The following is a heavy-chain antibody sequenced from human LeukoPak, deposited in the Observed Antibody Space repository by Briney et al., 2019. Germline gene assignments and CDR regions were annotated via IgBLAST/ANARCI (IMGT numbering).Heavy chain of an antibody. CDR3: AKDKQWELQNGGFDY. CDR2: ISWNSGSI. J-gene: IGHJ4*02. D-gene: IGHD1-26*01. V-gene: IGHV3-9*01. Sequence: GRSLRLSCAASGFTFDDYAMHWVRQAPGKGLEWVSGISWNSGSIGYADSVEGRFTISRDNAKNSLYLQMNSLRAEDTALYYCAKDKQWELQNGGFDYWGQGTLVTVSS. CDR1: GFTFDDYA.